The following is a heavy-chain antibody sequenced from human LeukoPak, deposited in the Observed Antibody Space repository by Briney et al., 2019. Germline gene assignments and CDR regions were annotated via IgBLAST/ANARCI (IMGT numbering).Heavy chain of an antibody. V-gene: IGHV3-11*01. CDR1: GFTFSDYY. Sequence: GSLRLSCAASGFTFSDYYMSWLRQAPGKGLEWVSYISSSGSTIYYADSVKGRFTISRDNAKNSLYLQMNSLRAEDTAVYYCARNHYYDSRGYYNDYWGQGTLVTVSS. CDR3: ARNHYYDSRGYYNDY. J-gene: IGHJ4*02. D-gene: IGHD3-22*01. CDR2: ISSSGSTI.